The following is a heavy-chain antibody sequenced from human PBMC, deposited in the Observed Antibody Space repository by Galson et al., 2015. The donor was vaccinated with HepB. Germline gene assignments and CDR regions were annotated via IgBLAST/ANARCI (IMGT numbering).Heavy chain of an antibody. CDR1: GFTFSSYG. Sequence: SLRLSCAASGFTFSSYGMHWVRQAPGKGLEWVAVISYDGSNKYYADSVKGRFTISRDNSKNTLYLQMNSLRAEDTAVYYCAKGSSRYYYYMDVWGKGTTVTVSS. V-gene: IGHV3-30*18. CDR3: AKGSSRYYYYMDV. J-gene: IGHJ6*03. CDR2: ISYDGSNK.